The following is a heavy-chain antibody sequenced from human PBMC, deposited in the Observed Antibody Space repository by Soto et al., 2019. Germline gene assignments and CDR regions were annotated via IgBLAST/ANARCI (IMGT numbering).Heavy chain of an antibody. J-gene: IGHJ6*02. CDR3: ASSATTADYYYGMDV. CDR1: GGTFSSYA. D-gene: IGHD1-26*01. V-gene: IGHV1-69*05. Sequence: GASVKVSCKASGGTFSSYAISWVRQAPGQGLEWMGGIIPIFGTANYAQKFQGRVTITRDTSASTAYMELSSLRSENTALYYCASSATTADYYYGMDVWGQGTTVTVSS. CDR2: IIPIFGTA.